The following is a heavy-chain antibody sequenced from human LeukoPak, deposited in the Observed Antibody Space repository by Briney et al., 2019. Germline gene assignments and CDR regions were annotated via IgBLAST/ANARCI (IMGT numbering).Heavy chain of an antibody. CDR1: GFTFSSYG. J-gene: IGHJ4*02. Sequence: PGGSLRLSCAASGFTFSSYGMHWDRQAPGKGLEWVAVIWYDGSKKYYADSVKGRFTISRDNVKNTLYLQMNSLRAEDTAVYYCARDPTAYYDSSGYYLNTIDYWGQGTLVTVSS. D-gene: IGHD3-22*01. CDR2: IWYDGSKK. V-gene: IGHV3-33*01. CDR3: ARDPTAYYDSSGYYLNTIDY.